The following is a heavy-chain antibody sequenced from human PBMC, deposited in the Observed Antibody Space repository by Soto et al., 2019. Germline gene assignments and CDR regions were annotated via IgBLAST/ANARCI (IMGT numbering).Heavy chain of an antibody. J-gene: IGHJ6*02. CDR1: GFTFSSYS. Sequence: GGSLRLSCAASGFTFSSYSMNWVRQAPGKGLEWLSYISSGSTTIYYADSVKGRVTVSRDNAKNSLSLQMNSLRDEDTAVYYCERLGSPYYYFAGLDVWGQGATVTVYS. CDR2: ISSGSTTI. CDR3: ERLGSPYYYFAGLDV. D-gene: IGHD1-26*01. V-gene: IGHV3-48*02.